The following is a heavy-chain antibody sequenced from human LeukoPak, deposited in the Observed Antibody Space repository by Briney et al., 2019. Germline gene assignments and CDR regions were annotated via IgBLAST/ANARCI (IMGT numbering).Heavy chain of an antibody. CDR2: IYYSGST. V-gene: IGHV4-59*08. J-gene: IGHJ6*02. CDR1: GGSISSDY. Sequence: SETLSLTCIVSGGSISSDYWSWIRQPPGKGLEWIGYIYYSGSTSYNPSLKSRATISVDTSMKQFSLELSSVTAADTAVYYCARRSMVRTVGYYYGLDVWGQGTTVTVSS. CDR3: ARRSMVRTVGYYYGLDV. D-gene: IGHD4/OR15-4a*01.